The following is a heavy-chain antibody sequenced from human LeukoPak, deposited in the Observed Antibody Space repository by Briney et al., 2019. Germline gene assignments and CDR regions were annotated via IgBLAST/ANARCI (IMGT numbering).Heavy chain of an antibody. CDR2: ISGSGGST. CDR3: AKDGGVWFGESNDY. D-gene: IGHD3-10*01. V-gene: IGHV3-23*01. J-gene: IGHJ4*02. CDR1: GFTFSSYG. Sequence: GGTLRLTCAASGFTFSSYGMSWVRQAPGKGLEWVSAISGSGGSTYYADSVKGRFTISRDNFKNTLYLQMNSLRAEDTAVYYCAKDGGVWFGESNDYWGQGTLVTVSS.